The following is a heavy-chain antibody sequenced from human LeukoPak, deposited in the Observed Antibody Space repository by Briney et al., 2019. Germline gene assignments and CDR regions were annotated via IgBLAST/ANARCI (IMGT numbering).Heavy chain of an antibody. J-gene: IGHJ5*02. CDR3: ARWGDGYNSNSPFDP. CDR1: GYSFTSYW. D-gene: IGHD5-24*01. CDR2: IYPGDSDT. V-gene: IGHV5-51*01. Sequence: GESLKISCKGSGYSFTSYWIGWVRQMPGKGLEWMGIIYPGDSDTRYSPSFQGQVTISANKSISTAYLRWSSLKASDTAMYYCARWGDGYNSNSPFDPWGQGTLVTVSS.